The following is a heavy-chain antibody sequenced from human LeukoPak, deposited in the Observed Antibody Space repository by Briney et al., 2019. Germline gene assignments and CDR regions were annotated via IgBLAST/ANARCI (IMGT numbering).Heavy chain of an antibody. Sequence: GGSLRLSCAASGFTFSSYGMHWVRQAPGKGLEWVAVIWYDGSNKYYADSVKGRFTISRDNSKNTLYLQMNSLRAEDTAVYYCAKAGITISGPGDYWDQGTLVTVSS. J-gene: IGHJ4*02. CDR2: IWYDGSNK. D-gene: IGHD3-3*01. CDR1: GFTFSSYG. CDR3: AKAGITISGPGDY. V-gene: IGHV3-33*06.